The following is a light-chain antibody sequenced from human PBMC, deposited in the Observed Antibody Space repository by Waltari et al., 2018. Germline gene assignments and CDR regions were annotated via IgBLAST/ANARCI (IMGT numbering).Light chain of an antibody. J-gene: IGKJ4*01. CDR1: QDISNY. CDR2: AAS. Sequence: DIQMTQSPSSLSASVGDRVTITCRASQDISNYLAWFQQKPGKAPKSLISAASSLQSGVPPKFSGSGSETDFTLTISSLQAEDFATYYCQQYNSYPRTFGGGTKVEIK. V-gene: IGKV1-16*02. CDR3: QQYNSYPRT.